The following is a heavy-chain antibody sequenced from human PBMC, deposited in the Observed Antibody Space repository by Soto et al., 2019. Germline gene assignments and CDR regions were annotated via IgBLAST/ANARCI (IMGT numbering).Heavy chain of an antibody. CDR3: ASALRFLEWLFWPS. V-gene: IGHV1-69*13. J-gene: IGHJ5*02. D-gene: IGHD3-3*01. Sequence: SVKVSCKSSGGTFSSYAISWVRQAPGQGLEWMGGIIPIFGTANYAQKFQGRVTITADESTSTAYMELSSLRSEDTAVYYCASALRFLEWLFWPSWGQGTLVTVSS. CDR1: GGTFSSYA. CDR2: IIPIFGTA.